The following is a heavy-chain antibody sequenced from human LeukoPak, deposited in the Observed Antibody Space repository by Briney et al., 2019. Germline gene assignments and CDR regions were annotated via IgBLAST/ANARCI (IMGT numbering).Heavy chain of an antibody. J-gene: IGHJ5*02. Sequence: GSLSLSCAASGFTFSTYGMHWVRQAPGKGLEWVAVIWYDGSNKYYADSVKGRFTISRDNSKNTLYLQMNSLRAEDTAVYYCAKDLGGQWLVFWFDPWGQGTLVTVSS. D-gene: IGHD6-19*01. CDR2: IWYDGSNK. CDR3: AKDLGGQWLVFWFDP. V-gene: IGHV3-30*02. CDR1: GFTFSTYG.